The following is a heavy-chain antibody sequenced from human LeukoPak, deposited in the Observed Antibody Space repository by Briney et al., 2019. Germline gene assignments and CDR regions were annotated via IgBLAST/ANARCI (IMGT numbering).Heavy chain of an antibody. Sequence: SVKVSCKASGGTFSSYAISWVRQAPGQGLEWMGRIIPILGIANYAQKFQGRVTITADKSTSTAYMELSRLTSDDTAVYYCARDLSIAAPGTDFDYWGQGTLVTVSS. D-gene: IGHD6-13*01. V-gene: IGHV1-69*04. CDR1: GGTFSSYA. J-gene: IGHJ4*02. CDR3: ARDLSIAAPGTDFDY. CDR2: IIPILGIA.